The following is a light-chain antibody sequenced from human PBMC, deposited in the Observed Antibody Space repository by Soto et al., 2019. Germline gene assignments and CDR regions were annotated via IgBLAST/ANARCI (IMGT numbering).Light chain of an antibody. V-gene: IGKV1-5*03. Sequence: DIQMTQSPSTLSASVGDRVTITCRASQSISIWLAWYQQKPGRAPTLLIFKASTLESGVTSRFSGNGSGTEFTLSISSLQPDDFATYSCQQYNSYPRTFGQGTKVEIK. CDR2: KAS. CDR3: QQYNSYPRT. CDR1: QSISIW. J-gene: IGKJ1*01.